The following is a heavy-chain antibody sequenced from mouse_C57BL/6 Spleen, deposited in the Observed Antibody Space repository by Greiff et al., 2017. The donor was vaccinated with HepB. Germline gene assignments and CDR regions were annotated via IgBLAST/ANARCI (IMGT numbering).Heavy chain of an antibody. Sequence: VQLQQSGPELVKISCKASGYTFTDYYMNWVKQSHGKSLEWIGDINPNNGGTSYNQKFKGKATLTVDKSSSTAYMELRSLTSEDSAVYYCARGGVYYDYGYAMDYWGQGTSVTVSS. CDR1: GYTFTDYY. CDR2: INPNNGGT. V-gene: IGHV1-26*01. D-gene: IGHD2-4*01. CDR3: ARGGVYYDYGYAMDY. J-gene: IGHJ4*01.